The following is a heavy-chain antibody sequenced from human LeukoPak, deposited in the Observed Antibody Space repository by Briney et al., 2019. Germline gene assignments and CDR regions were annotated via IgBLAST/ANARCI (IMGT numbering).Heavy chain of an antibody. D-gene: IGHD2-2*01. Sequence: GGYLRLSCAASGFTFSSYSMNWVRQAPGKGLEWVSSISSSSSYIYYADSVKGRFTISRDNAKNSLYLQMNSLRAEDTAVYYCARDPVYCSSTSCSYGMDVWGQGTTVTVSS. CDR3: ARDPVYCSSTSCSYGMDV. J-gene: IGHJ6*02. CDR1: GFTFSSYS. V-gene: IGHV3-21*01. CDR2: ISSSSSYI.